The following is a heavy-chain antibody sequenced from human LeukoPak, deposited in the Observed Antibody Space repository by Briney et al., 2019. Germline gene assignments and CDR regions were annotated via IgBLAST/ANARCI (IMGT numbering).Heavy chain of an antibody. CDR1: GFAFDEHG. Sequence: PGGSLRLSCTASGFAFDEHGMTWVRQVPGKGLEWVSGINWSGKSTSYGDPVRGRFTISRDNAKNSLSLQMDSLRAEDTALYYCARAPITSPFYFDYWGQATLVTVSS. CDR3: ARAPITSPFYFDY. V-gene: IGHV3-20*04. D-gene: IGHD2-2*01. CDR2: INWSGKST. J-gene: IGHJ4*02.